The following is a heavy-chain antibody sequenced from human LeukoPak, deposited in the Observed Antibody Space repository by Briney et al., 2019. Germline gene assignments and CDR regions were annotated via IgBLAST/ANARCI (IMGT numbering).Heavy chain of an antibody. J-gene: IGHJ3*02. CDR2: ISYDGSNK. Sequence: GGSLRLSCAASGFTFSSYAMHWVRQAPGKGLEWVAVISYDGSNKYYADSVKGRFTISRDNAKNSLYLQMNSLRAEDTALYYCAKAQVVTAIQPDAFDIWGQGTMVTVS. CDR3: AKAQVVTAIQPDAFDI. CDR1: GFTFSSYA. D-gene: IGHD2-21*02. V-gene: IGHV3-30-3*01.